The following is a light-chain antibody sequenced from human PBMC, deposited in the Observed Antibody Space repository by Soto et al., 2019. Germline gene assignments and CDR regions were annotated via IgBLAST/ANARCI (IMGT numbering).Light chain of an antibody. J-gene: IGKJ5*01. CDR3: QQSYITPPIT. V-gene: IGKV1-39*01. CDR1: QSISSY. Sequence: DIQMTRSPSSLSASVGDRVTITCRASQSISSYLNWYQQKPGKAPKLLIYAASSLQSGVPSRFSGSGSGTDFTLTISNLQPEDFATYYCQQSYITPPITFGQGTRLEI. CDR2: AAS.